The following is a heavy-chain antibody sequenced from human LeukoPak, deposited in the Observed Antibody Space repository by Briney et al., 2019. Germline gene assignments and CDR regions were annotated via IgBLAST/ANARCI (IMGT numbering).Heavy chain of an antibody. CDR3: ARDSHDSSGYYRKTIFDY. CDR1: GYTLSRYS. CDR2: ISCSRSYI. V-gene: IGHV3-21*01. D-gene: IGHD3-22*01. Sequence: GGPLRLSCRASGYTLSRYSMKGARQATGKGVEWVSSISCSRSYIYHAVSVKGRYTLSRHYAENSLYVKVQSLRAGDTCVYYCARDSHDSSGYYRKTIFDYWGQGTLVTVSS. J-gene: IGHJ4*02.